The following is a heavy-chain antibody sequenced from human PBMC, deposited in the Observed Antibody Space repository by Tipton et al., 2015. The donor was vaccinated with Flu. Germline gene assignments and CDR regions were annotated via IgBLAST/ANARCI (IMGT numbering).Heavy chain of an antibody. CDR3: ARGYDILTDGGGYFDY. CDR2: IWYDGSNK. J-gene: IGHJ4*02. CDR1: GFTFSSYA. V-gene: IGHV3-33*01. Sequence: VQSGGSLRLSCAASGFTFSSYAMHWVRQAPGKGLEWVAGIWYDGSNKYYADSVKGRFTISRDNSKNTLYLQMNSLRAEDTAVYYCARGYDILTDGGGYFDYWGQGTLVTVSS. D-gene: IGHD3-9*01.